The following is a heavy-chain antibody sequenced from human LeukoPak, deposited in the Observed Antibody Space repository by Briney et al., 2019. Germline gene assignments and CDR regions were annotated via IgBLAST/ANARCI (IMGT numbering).Heavy chain of an antibody. V-gene: IGHV3-7*01. CDR3: ARAGWELYDAFDI. Sequence: GGSLRLSCAASGFTFSSYWMSWVRQAPGKGLEWVANIKQDGSEKYYVDSVKGRFTISRDNAKNSLYLQMNSLRAEDTAVYYCARAGWELYDAFDIWGQGTMVTVSS. D-gene: IGHD1-26*01. CDR1: GFTFSSYW. J-gene: IGHJ3*02. CDR2: IKQDGSEK.